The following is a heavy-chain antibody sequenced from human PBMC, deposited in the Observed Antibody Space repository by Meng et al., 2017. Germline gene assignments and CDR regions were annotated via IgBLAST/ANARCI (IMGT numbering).Heavy chain of an antibody. Sequence: VVFGGVGVQPGGSRSFSCAASCVTFYDYTMHCVRQAPGKVLAWVTLISWDGGSTYYADSVKGRFTISRDNSKNSLYLQMNSLRTEDTALYYCAKGPHGPQYFQHWGQGTLVTVSS. CDR3: AKGPHGPQYFQH. V-gene: IGHV3-43*01. CDR1: CVTFYDYT. J-gene: IGHJ1*01. D-gene: IGHD5-24*01. CDR2: ISWDGGST.